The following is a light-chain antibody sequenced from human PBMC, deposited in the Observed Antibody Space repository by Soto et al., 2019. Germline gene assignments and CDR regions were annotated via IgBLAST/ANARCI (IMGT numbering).Light chain of an antibody. CDR1: SSDVGGYNY. V-gene: IGLV2-8*01. CDR3: SSYAGSNNLV. Sequence: QSALTQPPSASGSPGQSVTISCTGTSSDVGGYNYVSWYQQPPGKAPKLMIYEVSKRPSGVPDRFSGSKSGNTASLTVYGLQAEDEADYYCSSYAGSNNLVFGGGTELTVL. J-gene: IGLJ2*01. CDR2: EVS.